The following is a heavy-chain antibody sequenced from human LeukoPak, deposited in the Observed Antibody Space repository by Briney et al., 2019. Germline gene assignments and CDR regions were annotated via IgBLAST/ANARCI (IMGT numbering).Heavy chain of an antibody. D-gene: IGHD2-2*02. V-gene: IGHV3-11*04. J-gene: IGHJ4*02. CDR1: GGSFSGYF. CDR2: IDGSSSTI. CDR3: ARDRSYSIPD. Sequence: LSLTCAVYGGSFSGYFWSWIRLPPGKGLEWLSYIDGSSSTIYYEASVKGRFTISRDSAKNSVYLQMNSLRVEDTAVYYCARDRSYSIPDWGQGTLVTVSS.